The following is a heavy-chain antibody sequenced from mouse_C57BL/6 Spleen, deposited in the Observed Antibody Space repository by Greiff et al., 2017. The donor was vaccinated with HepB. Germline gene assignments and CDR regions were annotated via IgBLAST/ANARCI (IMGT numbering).Heavy chain of an antibody. D-gene: IGHD1-1*01. V-gene: IGHV1-26*01. CDR3: ARSLDTVVARVFDY. Sequence: VQLQQSGPELVKPGASVKISCKASGYTFTDYYMNWVKQSHGKSLEWIGDINPNNGGTSYNQKFKGKATLTVDKSSSTAYMELRSLTSEDSAVYYCARSLDTVVARVFDYWGQGTTLTVSS. J-gene: IGHJ2*01. CDR1: GYTFTDYY. CDR2: INPNNGGT.